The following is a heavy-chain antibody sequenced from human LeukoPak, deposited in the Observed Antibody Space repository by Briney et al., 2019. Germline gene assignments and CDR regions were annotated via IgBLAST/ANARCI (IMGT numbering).Heavy chain of an antibody. CDR3: ATSDTVSTYNWFDP. D-gene: IGHD5/OR15-5a*01. CDR1: GGSISSNNYF. V-gene: IGHV4-39*01. Sequence: PSETLSLTCNVSGGSISSNNYFWGWIRRPPGKGLEWIGSIRYSGSTYYNPSLKSRVTISVDTSKNQFSLNLSSLTAADTAVYYCATSDTVSTYNWFDPWGQGTLVTVS. J-gene: IGHJ5*02. CDR2: IRYSGST.